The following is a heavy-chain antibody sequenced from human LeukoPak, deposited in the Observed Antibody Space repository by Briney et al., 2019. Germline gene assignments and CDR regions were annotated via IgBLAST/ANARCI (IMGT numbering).Heavy chain of an antibody. D-gene: IGHD2-2*01. V-gene: IGHV3-21*01. CDR2: ISSSSSFI. J-gene: IGHJ4*02. Sequence: GRSLRLSCAASGFTFDDYAMHWVRQAPGKGLEWVSSISSSSSFIYYADSVKGRFTISRDNAKNSLYLQMNSLRAEDTAVYYCARDPPLGSCSTISCPHLDYWGQGTLVTVSS. CDR3: ARDPPLGSCSTISCPHLDY. CDR1: GFTFDDYA.